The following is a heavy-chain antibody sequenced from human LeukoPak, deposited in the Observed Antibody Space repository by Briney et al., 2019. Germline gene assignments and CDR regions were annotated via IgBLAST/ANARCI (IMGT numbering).Heavy chain of an antibody. CDR3: AREAVLEDYYDSSGYYYYYGMDV. CDR2: ISHDGSKK. Sequence: GRSLRLSCAASGFTFSSYGMHWVRQAPGKGLEWVAVISHDGSKKYYADSVKGRFTISRDNSKNTLYLQMNSLRAEDTAVYYCAREAVLEDYYDSSGYYYYYGMDVWGQGTTVTVSS. CDR1: GFTFSSYG. V-gene: IGHV3-30*03. D-gene: IGHD3-22*01. J-gene: IGHJ6*02.